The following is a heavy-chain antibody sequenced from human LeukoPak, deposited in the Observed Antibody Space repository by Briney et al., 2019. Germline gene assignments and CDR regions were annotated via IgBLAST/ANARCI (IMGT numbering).Heavy chain of an antibody. CDR1: GGTFSSYA. D-gene: IGHD6-19*01. Sequence: SVKVSCKASGGTFSSYAISWVRQAPGQGLEWMGGIIPIFGTANYAQKFQGRVAITADESTSTAYMELSSLRSEDTAVYYCARDFYAAVAGRANWFDPWGQGTLVTVSS. CDR3: ARDFYAAVAGRANWFDP. J-gene: IGHJ5*02. CDR2: IIPIFGTA. V-gene: IGHV1-69*13.